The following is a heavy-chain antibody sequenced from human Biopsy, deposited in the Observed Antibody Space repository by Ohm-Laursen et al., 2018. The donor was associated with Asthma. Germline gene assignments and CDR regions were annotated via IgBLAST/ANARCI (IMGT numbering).Heavy chain of an antibody. CDR1: GFAFSQYG. J-gene: IGHJ6*02. V-gene: IGHV3-30*03. D-gene: IGHD6-19*01. CDR2: ISYDGRTT. CDR3: ARAYSSGWTRGMDV. Sequence: LRLSCAASGFAFSQYGMHWVRQAPGQGLEWVAVISYDGRTTCYAGSVEGRLTISRDNAKNTLSLQMNSLSAADTAVYYCARAYSSGWTRGMDVWGQGTTVIVSS.